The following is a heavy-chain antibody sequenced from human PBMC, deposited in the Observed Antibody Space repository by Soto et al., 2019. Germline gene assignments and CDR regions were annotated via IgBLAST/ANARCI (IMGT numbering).Heavy chain of an antibody. J-gene: IGHJ4*02. CDR2: ISGSGYNT. CDR1: GFTFSNYA. Sequence: GGSLRLSCAASGFTFSNYAMSWVRQAPGKGLEWVSTISGSGYNTYYADSVKGRFTISRDNPQNTLYVQMNSLRAEDTAVYYCAKGTLEYCSGGSCYPFAYWAQGTLVTVSS. CDR3: AKGTLEYCSGGSCYPFAY. V-gene: IGHV3-23*01. D-gene: IGHD2-15*01.